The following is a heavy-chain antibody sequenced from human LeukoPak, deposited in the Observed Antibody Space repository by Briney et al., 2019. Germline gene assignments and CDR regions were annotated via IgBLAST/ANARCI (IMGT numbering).Heavy chain of an antibody. CDR3: ARARKRYGDYEDNWFDH. CDR1: GFIFSSYE. CDR2: ISVDGKSE. Sequence: GRSLRLSCAVSGFIFSSYEMHWVRQAPGRGLEWVAVISVDGKSEYNPESVKGRFTISRDNSQNTLYLQMNSLGHEDTAVYYCARARKRYGDYEDNWFDHWGQGTLVTVSS. V-gene: IGHV3-30*04. D-gene: IGHD4-17*01. J-gene: IGHJ5*02.